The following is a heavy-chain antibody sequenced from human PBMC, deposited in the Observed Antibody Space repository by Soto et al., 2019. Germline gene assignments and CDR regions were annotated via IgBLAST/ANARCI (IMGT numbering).Heavy chain of an antibody. CDR3: ASHTRLAAQRYYYYYYYMDV. CDR2: INPILGIA. CDR1: GGTFSSYT. V-gene: IGHV1-69*02. Sequence: ASVKVSCKASGGTFSSYTISWVRQAPGQGVEWMGRINPILGIANYAQKFQGRVTITADKSTSTAYMELSSLRSEDTAVYYCASHTRLAAQRYYYYYYYMDVWGKGTTVTVSS. D-gene: IGHD6-6*01. J-gene: IGHJ6*03.